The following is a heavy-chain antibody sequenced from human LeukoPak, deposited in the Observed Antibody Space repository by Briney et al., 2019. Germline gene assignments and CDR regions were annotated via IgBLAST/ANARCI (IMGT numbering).Heavy chain of an antibody. D-gene: IGHD3-10*01. CDR1: GGSISSFY. Sequence: SETLSLTCTVSGGSISSFYWSWIRQPAGKGLEWIGRIYTSGSTNYNPSLKSRITMSVDTSKNQFSLKLSSVTAADTAVYYCARGRWFGELDYWGQGTLVTVSS. J-gene: IGHJ4*02. CDR2: IYTSGST. CDR3: ARGRWFGELDY. V-gene: IGHV4-4*07.